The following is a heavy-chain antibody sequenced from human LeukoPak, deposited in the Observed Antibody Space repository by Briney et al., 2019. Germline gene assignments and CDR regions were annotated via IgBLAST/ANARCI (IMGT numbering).Heavy chain of an antibody. CDR3: HNYYDSSGEAHDY. D-gene: IGHD3-22*01. Sequence: GGSLRLSCAASGFTFSSYAMHWVRQAPGKGLEWVAVISYDGSNKYYADSVKGRFTISRDNSKNTLYLQMNSLRAEDTAVYYCHNYYDSSGEAHDYWGQGTLVTVSS. J-gene: IGHJ4*02. CDR2: ISYDGSNK. V-gene: IGHV3-30*04. CDR1: GFTFSSYA.